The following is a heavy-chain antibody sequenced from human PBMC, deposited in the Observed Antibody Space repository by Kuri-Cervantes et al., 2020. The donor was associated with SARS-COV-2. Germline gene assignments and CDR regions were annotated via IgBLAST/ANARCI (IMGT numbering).Heavy chain of an antibody. CDR2: IYSNGST. J-gene: IGHJ4*02. CDR1: GASINRYY. CDR3: ATLTYGINLEDY. Sequence: SETLSLTCSVSGASINRYYWSWIRRPPGKGLEWVGYIYSNGSTNYNPSLKSRVTISLDMSLNQFSLKMDSVTTADTAMYYCATLTYGINLEDYWGQGTLVTVSS. V-gene: IGHV4-59*01. D-gene: IGHD3-3*01.